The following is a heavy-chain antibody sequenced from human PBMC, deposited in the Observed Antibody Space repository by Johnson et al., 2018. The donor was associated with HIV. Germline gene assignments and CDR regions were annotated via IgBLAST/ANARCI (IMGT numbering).Heavy chain of an antibody. CDR2: INSDGSST. J-gene: IGHJ3*02. D-gene: IGHD1-1*01. V-gene: IGHV3-74*02. Sequence: EVQLVESGGGLVQPGGSLRLSCAASGFTFSSYWMHWVRQAPGKGLVWVSRINSDGSSTSYADSVKGRFTISRDNSKNTLYLQVNGLRPEDAAVYYCATERQAALDIWGQGTMVSVSS. CDR3: ATERQAALDI. CDR1: GFTFSSYW.